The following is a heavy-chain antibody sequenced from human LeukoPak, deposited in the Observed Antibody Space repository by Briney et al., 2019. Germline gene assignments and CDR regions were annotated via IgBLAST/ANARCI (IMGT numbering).Heavy chain of an antibody. V-gene: IGHV3-23*01. CDR1: GFTFDDYA. CDR2: ISGSGGST. D-gene: IGHD6-19*01. CDR3: AKLSSSGWYRSYYYGMDV. Sequence: GRSLRLSCAASGFTFDDYAMHWVRQAPGKGLEWVSAISGSGGSTYYADSVKGRFTISRDNSKNTLYLQMNSLRAEDTAVYYCAKLSSSGWYRSYYYGMDVWGQGTTVTVSS. J-gene: IGHJ6*02.